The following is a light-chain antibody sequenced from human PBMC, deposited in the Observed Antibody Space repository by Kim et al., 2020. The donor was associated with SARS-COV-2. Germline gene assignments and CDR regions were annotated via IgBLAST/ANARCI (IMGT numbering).Light chain of an antibody. CDR1: SSDVGGYNY. V-gene: IGLV2-8*01. Sequence: LTQPPSASGSPGQSVTISCTGTSSDVGGYNYVSWYQQHPGKAPKLMIYEVSKRPAGVPDRFSGSKSGNTASLTVSGLQAEDEADYYCSSYAGSNNFDVFGTGTKVTVL. J-gene: IGLJ1*01. CDR2: EVS. CDR3: SSYAGSNNFDV.